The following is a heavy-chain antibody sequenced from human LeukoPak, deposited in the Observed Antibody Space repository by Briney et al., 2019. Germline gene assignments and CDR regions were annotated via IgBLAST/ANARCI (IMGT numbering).Heavy chain of an antibody. CDR3: AREGSGTYSFDF. Sequence: GGSLRLSCAASGFTVSSNYMNWVRQAPGKGLEWVSAIYSGGTTYYADSVKGRFTISRDNSKNTLYLQINSLRAEDTAVYYCAREGSGTYSFDFWGQGTLVSVSS. J-gene: IGHJ4*02. V-gene: IGHV3-53*01. CDR2: IYSGGTT. CDR1: GFTVSSNY. D-gene: IGHD1-26*01.